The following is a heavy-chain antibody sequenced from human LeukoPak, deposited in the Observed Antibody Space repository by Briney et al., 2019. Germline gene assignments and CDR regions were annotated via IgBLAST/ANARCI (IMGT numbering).Heavy chain of an antibody. CDR1: GGSIDSYY. CDR3: ARVYQSAEYYFDY. Sequence: PSETLSLTCTVSGGSIDSYYWSWIRQPPGKGLEWIGYIYYTGSTEYHPSLKSRITISLDTSKNQFSLKLTSVTAADTAVYYCARVYQSAEYYFDYWGQGNLVSVSS. V-gene: IGHV4-59*01. J-gene: IGHJ4*02. CDR2: IYYTGST. D-gene: IGHD2-2*01.